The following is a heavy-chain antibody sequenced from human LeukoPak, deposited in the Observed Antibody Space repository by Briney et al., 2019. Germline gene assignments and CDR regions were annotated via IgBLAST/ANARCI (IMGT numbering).Heavy chain of an antibody. J-gene: IGHJ4*02. CDR3: ARDRLGNTAIDY. Sequence: GGSLRLSXAASGFTFSTYWMHWVRQAPGKGLVWVSRIHSDGRSTSYADSVNGRFTISRDNAKNTLYLQMNSLRAEDTAVYYCARDRLGNTAIDYWGQGTLVTVSS. V-gene: IGHV3-74*01. D-gene: IGHD5-18*01. CDR1: GFTFSTYW. CDR2: IHSDGRST.